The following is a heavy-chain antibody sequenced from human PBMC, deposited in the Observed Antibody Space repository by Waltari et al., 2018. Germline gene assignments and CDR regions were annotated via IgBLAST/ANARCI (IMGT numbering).Heavy chain of an antibody. V-gene: IGHV4-34*01. D-gene: IGHD2-2*01. Sequence: QVQLQQWGAGLLKPSETLSLTCAVYGGSFSGYYWSWIRQPPGKGLEWIGDINHSGSTNYNPSLKSRVTISVDTSKNQFSLKLSSVTAADTAVYYCVRVYCSSTSCYWSRYDAFDIWGQGTMVTVSS. J-gene: IGHJ3*02. CDR3: VRVYCSSTSCYWSRYDAFDI. CDR1: GGSFSGYY. CDR2: INHSGST.